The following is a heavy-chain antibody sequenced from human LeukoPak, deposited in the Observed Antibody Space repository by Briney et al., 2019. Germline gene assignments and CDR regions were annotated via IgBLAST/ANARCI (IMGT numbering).Heavy chain of an antibody. Sequence: GGSLRLSCAASGFTFSDYYMSWIRQAPGKGLEWVSYISSSGSTIYYADSVKGRFTISRDNAKNSLYLQMNCPRAEDTAVYYCARKAREGPIDYWGQGTLVTVSS. CDR2: ISSSGSTI. V-gene: IGHV3-11*01. CDR3: ARKAREGPIDY. CDR1: GFTFSDYY. J-gene: IGHJ4*02.